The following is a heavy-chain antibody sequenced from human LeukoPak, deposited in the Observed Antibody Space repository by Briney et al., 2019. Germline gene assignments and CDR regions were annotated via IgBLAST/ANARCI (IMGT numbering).Heavy chain of an antibody. Sequence: PSETLSLTCTVSGGSISSYYWSWIRQPPGKGLEWIGYIYYSGSTNYNPSLKSRVTISVDTSKNQFSLQLNSVTPDDTAVYYCAREYSGSRLDYWGQGNLVIVSS. CDR1: GGSISSYY. CDR3: AREYSGSRLDY. D-gene: IGHD1-26*01. V-gene: IGHV4-59*12. J-gene: IGHJ4*02. CDR2: IYYSGST.